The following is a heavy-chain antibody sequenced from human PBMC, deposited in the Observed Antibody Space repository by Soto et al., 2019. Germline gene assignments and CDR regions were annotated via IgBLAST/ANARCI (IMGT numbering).Heavy chain of an antibody. D-gene: IGHD5-12*01. J-gene: IGHJ3*02. Sequence: SETLSLTCTVSGGSISSYYWSWIRQPPGKGLEWIGYIYYSGSTNYNPSLKSRVTISVDTSKNQFSLKLSSVTAADTAVYYCARHGSLGGYDWRVDAFDIWGQGTMVTVSS. V-gene: IGHV4-59*08. CDR3: ARHGSLGGYDWRVDAFDI. CDR2: IYYSGST. CDR1: GGSISSYY.